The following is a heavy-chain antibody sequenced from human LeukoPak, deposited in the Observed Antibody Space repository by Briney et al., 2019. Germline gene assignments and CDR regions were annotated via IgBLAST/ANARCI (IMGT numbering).Heavy chain of an antibody. D-gene: IGHD6-13*01. J-gene: IGHJ6*03. CDR3: ARAASWSPIGDSYYYMDV. CDR2: INPNSGNT. V-gene: IGHV1-8*02. Sequence: ASVKVSCKASGYTFTSYAMNWVRQAPGQGLEWMGWINPNSGNTGYAQKFQGRVTMTRDTSISTVYMELSGLRSEDTAVYYCARAASWSPIGDSYYYMDVWGKGTTVAISS. CDR1: GYTFTSYA.